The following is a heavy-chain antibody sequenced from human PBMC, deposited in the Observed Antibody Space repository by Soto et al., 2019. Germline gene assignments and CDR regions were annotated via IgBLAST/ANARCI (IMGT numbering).Heavy chain of an antibody. V-gene: IGHV4-39*01. D-gene: IGHD3-10*01. J-gene: IGHJ6*02. CDR3: AKLYGSGSCYYYYGMDV. Sequence: SETLSLTCTVSGGSISSSSYYWGWIRQPPGKGLEWIGSIYYSGSTYYNPSLKSRVTISVDTSKNQFSLKLSSVTAADTAVYYCAKLYGSGSCYYYYGMDVWGQGTTVTVSS. CDR1: GGSISSSSYY. CDR2: IYYSGST.